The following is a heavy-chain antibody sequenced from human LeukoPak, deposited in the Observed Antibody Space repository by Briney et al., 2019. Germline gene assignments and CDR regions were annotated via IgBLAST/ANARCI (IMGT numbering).Heavy chain of an antibody. CDR3: ARCGSYRYYYYYYMDV. Sequence: PGGSLRLSCAASGFTFSSYEMNWVRQAPGKGLEWVSYISSSGSTIYYADSVKGRFTISRDNAKNSLYLQMNSLRAEDTAVYYCARCGSYRYYYYYYMDVWGKGTTVTISS. V-gene: IGHV3-48*03. D-gene: IGHD1-26*01. CDR1: GFTFSSYE. J-gene: IGHJ6*03. CDR2: ISSSGSTI.